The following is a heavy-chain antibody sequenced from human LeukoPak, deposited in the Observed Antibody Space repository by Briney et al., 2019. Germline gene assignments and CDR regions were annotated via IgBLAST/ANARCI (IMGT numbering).Heavy chain of an antibody. V-gene: IGHV1-2*02. Sequence: ASVKVSCKASGYTFTGYYMHWVRQAPGQGLEWTGWINPNSGGTNYAQKFQGRVTMTRDTSISTAYMELSRLRSDDTAVYYCARARGSWGRNWFDHWGQGTLVTVSS. D-gene: IGHD1-26*01. CDR3: ARARGSWGRNWFDH. J-gene: IGHJ5*02. CDR1: GYTFTGYY. CDR2: INPNSGGT.